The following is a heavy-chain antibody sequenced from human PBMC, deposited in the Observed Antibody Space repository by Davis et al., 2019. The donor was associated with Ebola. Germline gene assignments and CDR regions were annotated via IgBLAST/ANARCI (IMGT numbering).Heavy chain of an antibody. CDR1: GGSISGSLYY. J-gene: IGHJ4*01. Sequence: ETLSLTCSVSGGSISGSLYYWGWIRQPPGKGLEWVSAFGNAGDTYYPDSVKGRFTISRENAKNSLYLQMNRLSVGDTAVYYCVRGWFGQSLTFDLWGRGTLVTVSA. CDR3: VRGWFGQSLTFDL. D-gene: IGHD3-10*01. V-gene: IGHV3-13*01. CDR2: FGNAGDT.